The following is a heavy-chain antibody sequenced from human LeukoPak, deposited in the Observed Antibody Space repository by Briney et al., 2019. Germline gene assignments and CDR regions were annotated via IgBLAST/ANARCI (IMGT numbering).Heavy chain of an antibody. D-gene: IGHD3-10*01. V-gene: IGHV3-53*01. J-gene: IGHJ3*02. Sequence: PGGSLRLSCVASGFTFSSYAMSWVRQAPGKGLEWVSVIYSGGSTYYADSVKGRFTISRDNSKNTLYLQINSLRAEDTAVYYCARDGRGDGVPAENAFAIWGQGTMVTVSS. CDR3: ARDGRGDGVPAENAFAI. CDR1: GFTFSSYA. CDR2: IYSGGST.